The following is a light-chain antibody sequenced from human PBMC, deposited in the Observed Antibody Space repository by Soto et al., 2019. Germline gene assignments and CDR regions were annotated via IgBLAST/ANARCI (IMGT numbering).Light chain of an antibody. V-gene: IGKV1-5*01. CDR1: QNVNNW. CDR2: DAS. Sequence: DIQITHFHSALSASVGDRVTITCRASQNVNNWLAWYQHKPGKAPQLLIYDASVLETGVPSRFSGSGSGTEFTLAISGLQSDDFATYYCQQYNTYWTFGPGTKVDIK. CDR3: QQYNTYWT. J-gene: IGKJ1*01.